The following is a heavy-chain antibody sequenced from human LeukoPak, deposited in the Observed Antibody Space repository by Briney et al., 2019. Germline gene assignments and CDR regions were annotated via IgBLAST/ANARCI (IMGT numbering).Heavy chain of an antibody. CDR3: ARQGDYGYYFDY. D-gene: IGHD4-17*01. CDR1: GYTFTSYD. J-gene: IGHJ4*02. V-gene: IGHV5-51*01. CDR2: IYPGDSDT. Sequence: KVSCKASGYTFTSYDINWVRQATGQGLEWMGIIYPGDSDTRYSPSFQGQVTISADKSISTAYPQWSSLQASDTAMYYCARQGDYGYYFDYWGQGTLVTVSS.